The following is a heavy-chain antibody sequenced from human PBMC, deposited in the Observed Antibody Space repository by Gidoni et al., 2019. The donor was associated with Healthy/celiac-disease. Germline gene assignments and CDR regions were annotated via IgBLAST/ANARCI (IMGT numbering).Heavy chain of an antibody. V-gene: IGHV3-73*01. CDR2: IRSKANSYAT. Sequence: VPPAESGVVLVQPVGSLNVSRAASDSTFCGPAFIWVRPASGKGPEWGGRIRSKANSYATAYAASVKGRFTISRDDSKNTAYLQMNSLKTEDTAVYYCTTEFGGAVAGYYYYGMDVWGQGTTVTVSS. J-gene: IGHJ6*02. CDR1: DSTFCGPA. CDR3: TTEFGGAVAGYYYYGMDV. D-gene: IGHD6-19*01.